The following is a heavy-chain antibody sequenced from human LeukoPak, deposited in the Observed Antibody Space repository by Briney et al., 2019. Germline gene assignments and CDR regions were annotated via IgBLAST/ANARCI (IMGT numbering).Heavy chain of an antibody. V-gene: IGHV4-59*01. CDR2: IYYSGST. D-gene: IGHD4-17*01. J-gene: IGHJ4*02. Sequence: SETLSLTCTVSGGSISSYYWSWIRQPPGKGLEWIGYIYYSGSTNYNPSLKGRVTISVDTSKNQFSLKLSSVTAADTAVYYCARDSYGDSGFDYWGQGTLVTVSS. CDR3: ARDSYGDSGFDY. CDR1: GGSISSYY.